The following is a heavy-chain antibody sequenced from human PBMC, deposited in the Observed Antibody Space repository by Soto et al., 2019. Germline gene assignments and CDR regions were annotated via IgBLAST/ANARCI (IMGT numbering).Heavy chain of an antibody. J-gene: IGHJ5*02. D-gene: IGHD1-1*01. CDR3: AGLLDLYSWFDP. Sequence: QLQLQESGPGLVKASETLSLTCLVSGDSISSSTYYWGWIRQPPGKGLEWIGSVSYSGYTYYNPSLKSRVSVSLDTSKNHFSLQLNSVTAADTAMYYCAGLLDLYSWFDPWGQGTLVTVSS. V-gene: IGHV4-39*01. CDR1: GDSISSSTYY. CDR2: VSYSGYT.